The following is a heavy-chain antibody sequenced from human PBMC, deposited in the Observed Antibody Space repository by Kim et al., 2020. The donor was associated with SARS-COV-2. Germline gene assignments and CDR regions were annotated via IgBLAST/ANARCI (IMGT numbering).Heavy chain of an antibody. CDR1: GFTFSDYY. CDR2: ISSSSSYT. V-gene: IGHV3-11*06. J-gene: IGHJ6*02. D-gene: IGHD3-9*01. Sequence: GGSLRLSCAASGFTFSDYYMSWIRQAPGKGLEWVSYISSSSSYTNYADSVKGRFTISRDNAKNSLYLQMNSLRAEDTAVYYCARDIGPPYYDILTGYYNYYGMDVWGQGTTVTVSS. CDR3: ARDIGPPYYDILTGYYNYYGMDV.